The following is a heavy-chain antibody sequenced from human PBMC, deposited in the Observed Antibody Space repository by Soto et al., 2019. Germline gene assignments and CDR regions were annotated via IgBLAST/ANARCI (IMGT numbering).Heavy chain of an antibody. CDR1: GFTFDSYA. Sequence: EVKLLESGGGLAQPGGSLRLSCVGSGFTFDSYAISWVRQAPGERLQWIAAISGSADGTDYAHSVRGRFTISRDNAKKTGDLQMDSLRGEDTAGYFCAKDTVGGYSFWSGYYSDGLDVWGQGTLVSVS. CDR2: ISGSADGT. CDR3: AKDTVGGYSFWSGYYSDGLDV. J-gene: IGHJ3*01. D-gene: IGHD3-3*01. V-gene: IGHV3-23*01.